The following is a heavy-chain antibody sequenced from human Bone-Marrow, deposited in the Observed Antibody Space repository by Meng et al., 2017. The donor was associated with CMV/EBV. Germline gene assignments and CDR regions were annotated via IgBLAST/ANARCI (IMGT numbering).Heavy chain of an antibody. D-gene: IGHD6-19*01. CDR3: ARGGVAGRESLYYY. CDR1: GSSISSSNG. J-gene: IGHJ4*02. CDR2: IYHSAST. Sequence: VSGSSISSSNGGSWVRQPPGKGLEWIGEIYHSASTNSTPSLKSRVTISVDKSKNQFSLKLSSVTAADTAVYYCARGGVAGRESLYYYWGQGTLVTVSS. V-gene: IGHV4-4*02.